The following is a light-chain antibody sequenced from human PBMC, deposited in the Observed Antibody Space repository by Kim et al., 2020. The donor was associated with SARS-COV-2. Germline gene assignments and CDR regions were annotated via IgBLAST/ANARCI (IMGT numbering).Light chain of an antibody. CDR1: SSDVGSYNL. J-gene: IGLJ2*01. V-gene: IGLV2-23*02. Sequence: GAPVQSITISCTGTSSDVGSYNLVSWYQQHPGKAPKLMIYEVSKRPSGVSKRFSGSKSGNTASLTISGLQAEDEADYYCCSYVVFGGGTQLTVL. CDR3: CSYVV. CDR2: EVS.